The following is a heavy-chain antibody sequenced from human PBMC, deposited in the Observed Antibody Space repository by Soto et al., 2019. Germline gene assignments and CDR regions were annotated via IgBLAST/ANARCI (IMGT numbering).Heavy chain of an antibody. CDR2: ITHTGSA. V-gene: IGHV4-34*01. Sequence: SETLSLTCAVSGGSFNGYYWSWIRQPPGKGLEWIGEITHTGSATYNPSLKSRVTISVDASKYQFSLSVTSATAADAAVYYCASGGIPDRALSYYYYYGMDVWGQGTTVTVSS. D-gene: IGHD1-20*01. J-gene: IGHJ6*02. CDR3: ASGGIPDRALSYYYYYGMDV. CDR1: GGSFNGYY.